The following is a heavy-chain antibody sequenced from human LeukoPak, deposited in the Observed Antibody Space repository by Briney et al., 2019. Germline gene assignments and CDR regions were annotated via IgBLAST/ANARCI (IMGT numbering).Heavy chain of an antibody. D-gene: IGHD1-26*01. CDR3: AINSGSYHYFDY. CDR1: GFTFSNYA. J-gene: IGHJ4*02. CDR2: ISYDGSNK. Sequence: GGSLRLSCVASGFTFSNYAMSWVRQAPGKGLEWVAVISYDGSNKYYADSVKGRFTISRDNSKNTLYLQMNSLRAEDTAVYYCAINSGSYHYFDYWGQGTLVTVSS. V-gene: IGHV3-30-3*01.